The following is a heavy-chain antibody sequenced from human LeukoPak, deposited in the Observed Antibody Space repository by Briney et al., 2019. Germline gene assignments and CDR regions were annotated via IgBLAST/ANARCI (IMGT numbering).Heavy chain of an antibody. CDR3: ARDGRTLAARGIFDY. J-gene: IGHJ4*02. CDR2: MNPNSGNT. D-gene: IGHD2-15*01. V-gene: IGHV1-8*01. CDR1: GYTFTSYD. Sequence: GASVKVSCKASGYTFTSYDINWVREATGQGLEWMRWMNPNSGNTGYAQKFQGRVTMTRNTSISTAYMELSSLRSEDTAVYYCARDGRTLAARGIFDYWGQGTLVTVSS.